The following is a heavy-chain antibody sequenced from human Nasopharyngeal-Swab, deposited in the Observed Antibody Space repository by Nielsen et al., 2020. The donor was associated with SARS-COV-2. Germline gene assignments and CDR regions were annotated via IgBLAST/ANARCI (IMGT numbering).Heavy chain of an antibody. V-gene: IGHV3-48*03. J-gene: IGHJ3*02. D-gene: IGHD5-12*01. CDR3: AREVPYSGHDDAFDI. CDR1: GFTFSSYE. Sequence: GESLKISCAASGFTFSSYEMNWVRQAPGKGLEWISYISTTTATIYYADSVKGRFTISRDNAKNSLYLQMNSLRAEDTAVYYCAREVPYSGHDDAFDIWGQGTMVTVSA. CDR2: ISTTTATI.